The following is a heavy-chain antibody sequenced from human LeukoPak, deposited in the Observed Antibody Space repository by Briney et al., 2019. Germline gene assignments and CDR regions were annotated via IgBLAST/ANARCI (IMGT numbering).Heavy chain of an antibody. CDR3: ARVVDVNSYGLFDY. J-gene: IGHJ4*02. Sequence: ASVKVSCKASGYTFASYAMHWVRQAPGQRLEWMGWINAGNGNTKYSQKFQGRVTITRDTSASTAYMELSSLRSEDTAVYYCARVVDVNSYGLFDYWGQGTLVTVSS. D-gene: IGHD5-18*01. CDR1: GYTFASYA. V-gene: IGHV1-3*01. CDR2: INAGNGNT.